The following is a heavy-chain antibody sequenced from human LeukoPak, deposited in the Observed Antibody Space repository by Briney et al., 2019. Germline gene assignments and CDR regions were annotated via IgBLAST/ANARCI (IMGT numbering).Heavy chain of an antibody. CDR2: INHSGRT. Sequence: PSETLSLTCAVYGGSFSGYYWSWIRQPPGKGLEWIGEINHSGRTNYNPSLKSRVSISVDTSKNKYPLKLSSVTAADTAVYYCARGHPHYDFWSGYPPGWYFDLWGRGTLVTVSS. J-gene: IGHJ2*01. CDR3: ARGHPHYDFWSGYPPGWYFDL. V-gene: IGHV4-34*01. CDR1: GGSFSGYY. D-gene: IGHD3-3*01.